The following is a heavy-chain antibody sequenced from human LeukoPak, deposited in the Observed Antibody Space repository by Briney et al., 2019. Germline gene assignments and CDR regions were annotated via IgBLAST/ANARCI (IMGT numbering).Heavy chain of an antibody. CDR1: GFTFSSYD. CDR3: ARGKEDLGLYGMDV. Sequence: GGSLRLSCAASGFTFSSYDMHWVRHATGKGLERVSAIGTAGDTYYPGSVKGRFTISRENAKNSLYLQMNSLRAGDTAVYYCARGKEDLGLYGMDVWGQGTTVTVSS. CDR2: IGTAGDT. J-gene: IGHJ6*02. V-gene: IGHV3-13*01.